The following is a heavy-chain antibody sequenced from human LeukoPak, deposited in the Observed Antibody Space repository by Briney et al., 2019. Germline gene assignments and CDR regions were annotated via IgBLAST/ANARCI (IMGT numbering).Heavy chain of an antibody. V-gene: IGHV3-66*01. Sequence: PGGSLRLSCAASGFTVTTNYMTWVRQAPGKGLEWVSIIYSGGYTDYADSVKGRFTISRDTSKNTLYLQMNSLRGEDTAVYYCAKEDIGGWYGMDVWGQGTTVTVSS. D-gene: IGHD2-15*01. J-gene: IGHJ6*02. CDR3: AKEDIGGWYGMDV. CDR2: IYSGGYT. CDR1: GFTVTTNY.